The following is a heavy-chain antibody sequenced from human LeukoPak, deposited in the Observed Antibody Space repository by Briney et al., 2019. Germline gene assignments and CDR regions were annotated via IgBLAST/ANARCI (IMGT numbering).Heavy chain of an antibody. CDR3: ARDQGKDAPMDV. CDR2: IWHDGSNK. J-gene: IGHJ6*02. V-gene: IGHV3-33*08. D-gene: IGHD3-10*01. CDR1: GFTFSSYS. Sequence: GGSLRLSCAASGFTFSSYSMNWVRQAPGKGLEWVAVIWHDGSNKYYGDSVKGRFTISRDNSKNTLYLQMNSLRAEDTAVYYCARDQGKDAPMDVWGQGTTVTVSS.